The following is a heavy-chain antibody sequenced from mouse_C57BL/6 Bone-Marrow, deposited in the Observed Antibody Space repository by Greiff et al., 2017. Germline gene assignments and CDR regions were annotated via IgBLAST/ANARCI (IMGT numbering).Heavy chain of an antibody. CDR3: AREVGYYYGPYWYFDV. D-gene: IGHD1-1*01. CDR2: IDPNSGGT. CDR1: GYTFTSYW. V-gene: IGHV1-72*01. Sequence: QVQLQQPGAELVKPGASVKLSCKASGYTFTSYWMHWVKQRPGRGLEWIGRIDPNSGGTKYNEKFKSKATLTVDKPSSTAYMQLSSLTSEDSAVYDCAREVGYYYGPYWYFDVWGTGTTVTVSS. J-gene: IGHJ1*03.